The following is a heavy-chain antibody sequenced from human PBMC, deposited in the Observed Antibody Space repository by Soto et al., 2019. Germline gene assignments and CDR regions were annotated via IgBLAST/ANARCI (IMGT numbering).Heavy chain of an antibody. CDR2: STGAGGGT. V-gene: IGHV3-23*01. CDR3: AKGHSDYQGDYNYYGMDV. D-gene: IGHD6-25*01. CDR1: GFPFSSYA. Sequence: PVGSLRLSCAASGFPFSSYAISWVRQAPGRGLEWVAASTGAGGGTYNLEAVKGRFTVSRDNSKKTVYLQLDGLRAEDTAVYYCAKGHSDYQGDYNYYGMDVWGQRTTVTVSS. J-gene: IGHJ6*02.